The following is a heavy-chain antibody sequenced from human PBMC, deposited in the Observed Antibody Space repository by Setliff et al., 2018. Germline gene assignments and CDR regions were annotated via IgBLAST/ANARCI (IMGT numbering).Heavy chain of an antibody. CDR1: GYTFTSYY. CDR3: ARVQQLGTFDY. V-gene: IGHV1-46*01. J-gene: IGHJ4*02. D-gene: IGHD6-13*01. CDR2: INPSGGST. Sequence: ASVKVSCKASGYTFTSYYIHWVRLAPGQGLEWMGIINPSGGSTSYAQKFQGRVTITADESTSTAYMELSSLRSEDTAVYYCARVQQLGTFDYWGQGTLVTVSS.